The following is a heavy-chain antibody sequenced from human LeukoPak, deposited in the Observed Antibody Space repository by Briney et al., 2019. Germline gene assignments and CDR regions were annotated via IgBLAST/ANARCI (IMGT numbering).Heavy chain of an antibody. V-gene: IGHV1-46*01. D-gene: IGHD4-17*01. CDR2: INPSGGST. Sequence: ASVKVSCKASGYTFTSYYMHWVRQAPGQGLEWVGIINPSGGSTSYAQKFQGRVTMTRDTSTSTVYMELSSLRSEDTAVYYWAKVNYGDCHFDCWGQGALVADSP. CDR3: AKVNYGDCHFDC. CDR1: GYTFTSYY. J-gene: IGHJ4*02.